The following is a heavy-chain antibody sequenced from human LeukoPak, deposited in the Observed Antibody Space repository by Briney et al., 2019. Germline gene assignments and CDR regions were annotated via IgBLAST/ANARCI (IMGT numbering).Heavy chain of an antibody. CDR3: ARDRAAATGLYYYYYMDV. V-gene: IGHV3-74*01. J-gene: IGHJ6*03. D-gene: IGHD6-13*01. Sequence: KSGGSLRLSCAASGFTFSSYWMHWVRQAPGKGLVWVSRINSDGSSTSYADSVKGRFTISRDNAKNTLYLQMNSLRAEDTAVYYCARDRAAATGLYYYYYMDVWGKGTTVTVSS. CDR2: INSDGSST. CDR1: GFTFSSYW.